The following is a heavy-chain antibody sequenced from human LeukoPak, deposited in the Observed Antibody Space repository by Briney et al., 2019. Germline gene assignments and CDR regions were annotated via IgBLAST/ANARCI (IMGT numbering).Heavy chain of an antibody. CDR2: INSDGSST. D-gene: IGHD3-22*01. Sequence: PGGSLRLSCAASGFTFSSYWMHWVRQAPGKGLVWVSRINSDGSSTSYADSVKGRFTISRDNAKNTLYLQMNSLRAEDTALYYCAKDTGYYYDSSNYWVWGQGTLVTVSS. CDR3: AKDTGYYYDSSNYWV. J-gene: IGHJ4*02. V-gene: IGHV3-74*01. CDR1: GFTFSSYW.